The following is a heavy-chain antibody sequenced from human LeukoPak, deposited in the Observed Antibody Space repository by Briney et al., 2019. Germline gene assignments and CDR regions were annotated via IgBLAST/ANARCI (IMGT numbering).Heavy chain of an antibody. D-gene: IGHD3-22*01. CDR2: ISGSGGST. V-gene: IGHV3-23*01. J-gene: IGHJ5*02. CDR3: AKTVSRSVANNWFDP. Sequence: GGSLRLSCAASGFTFSSYAMSWVRQAPGKGLEWVSAISGSGGSTYYADSVKGRFTISRDNSKNPLYLQMNSLRAEDTAVYYCAKTVSRSVANNWFDPWGQGTLVTVSS. CDR1: GFTFSSYA.